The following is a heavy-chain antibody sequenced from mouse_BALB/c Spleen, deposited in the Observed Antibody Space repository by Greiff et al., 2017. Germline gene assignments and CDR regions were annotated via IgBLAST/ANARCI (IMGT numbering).Heavy chain of an antibody. CDR3: NAFYEHFEV. CDR1: GFYIKDYY. J-gene: IGHJ1*01. D-gene: IGHD2-3*01. Sequence: VQLQQSGAELVRSGASVKLSCTASGFYIKDYYMHWVKQRPEQGLEWIGWIDPENGDTEYAPKFQGKATMTADTSSNTAYLQLSSLTSEDTAVYYCNAFYEHFEVGGAGTTVTVSS. V-gene: IGHV14-4*02. CDR2: IDPENGDT.